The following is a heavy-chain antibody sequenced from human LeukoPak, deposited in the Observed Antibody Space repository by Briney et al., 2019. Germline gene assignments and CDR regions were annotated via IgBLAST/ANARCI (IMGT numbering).Heavy chain of an antibody. D-gene: IGHD3-3*01. Sequence: GGSLRLSGAASGFTFSSEAVSWVSQAPGKGLEWVSAISGSGGSTYYADSVKGRFTISRDNSKNTLYLQMNSLRAEDTAVYYCAKVRDYDFWSGYYGFFVYWGQGTLVTVSS. CDR1: GFTFSSEA. J-gene: IGHJ4*02. V-gene: IGHV3-23*01. CDR2: ISGSGGST. CDR3: AKVRDYDFWSGYYGFFVY.